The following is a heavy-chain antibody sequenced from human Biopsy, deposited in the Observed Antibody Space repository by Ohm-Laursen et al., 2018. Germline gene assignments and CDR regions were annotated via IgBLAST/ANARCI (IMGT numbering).Heavy chain of an antibody. Sequence: VKISCKASGAIFSNYAITWVRQAPGQGLEWMGGIIPLFGAPNYAQKFQGRLTITADESKSTTYMELSSLRSEDTAVYYCARLAQIYGDSPFDPWGQGTLVTVSS. D-gene: IGHD4-17*01. CDR3: ARLAQIYGDSPFDP. CDR2: IIPLFGAP. J-gene: IGHJ5*02. V-gene: IGHV1-69*13. CDR1: GAIFSNYA.